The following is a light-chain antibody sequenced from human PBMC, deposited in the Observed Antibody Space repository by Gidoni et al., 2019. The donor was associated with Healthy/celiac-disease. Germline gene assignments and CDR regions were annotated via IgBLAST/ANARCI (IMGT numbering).Light chain of an antibody. CDR3: QQYGSAPPFT. CDR2: GAS. V-gene: IGKV3-20*01. J-gene: IGKJ3*01. Sequence: EIVLPQPPGTLSLSSGERATLSCRASQSVSSSYLAWYQQRPGQAPRLLIYGASSRATGIPDRFSGSGSGTDFTLTISRLEPEDFAVYYCQQYGSAPPFTFGPGTKVDIK. CDR1: QSVSSSY.